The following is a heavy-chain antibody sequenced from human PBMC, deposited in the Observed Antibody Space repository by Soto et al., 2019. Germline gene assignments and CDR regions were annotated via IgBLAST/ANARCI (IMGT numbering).Heavy chain of an antibody. Sequence: PGESLKISCKGSGYSFTSYWIGWVRQMPGKGLEWMGIIYPGDSDTRYSPSFQGQVTISADKSISTAYLQWSSLKASDTAMYYCARQMRYSYGYYYYGMDVWGQGTTVTVSS. V-gene: IGHV5-51*01. CDR1: GYSFTSYW. D-gene: IGHD5-18*01. CDR3: ARQMRYSYGYYYYGMDV. J-gene: IGHJ6*02. CDR2: IYPGDSDT.